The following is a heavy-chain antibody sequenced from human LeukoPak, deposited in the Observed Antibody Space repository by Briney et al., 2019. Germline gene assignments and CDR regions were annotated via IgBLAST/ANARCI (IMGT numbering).Heavy chain of an antibody. D-gene: IGHD4-17*01. V-gene: IGHV3-7*01. CDR3: ARGLYGDYVSYPTNWFDP. CDR1: GFTFSSYW. J-gene: IGHJ5*02. CDR2: IKQDGSEK. Sequence: PGGSLRLSCAASGFTFSSYWMSWVRQAPGKGLEWVANIKQDGSEKYYADSVKGRFTISRDNAKNSLYLQMNSLRAEDTAVYYCARGLYGDYVSYPTNWFDPWGQGTLVTVSS.